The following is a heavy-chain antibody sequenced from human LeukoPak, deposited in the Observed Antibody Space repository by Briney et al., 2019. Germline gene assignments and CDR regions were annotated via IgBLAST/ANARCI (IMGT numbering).Heavy chain of an antibody. Sequence: ASVKVSCKASGYTFTGYYMHWVRQAPGQGLEWMGWINPNSGGANYAQKFQGWVTMTRDTSISTAYMELSRLRSDDTAVYYCARGSPATILVDYWGQGTLVTVSS. CDR2: INPNSGGA. CDR1: GYTFTGYY. V-gene: IGHV1-2*04. D-gene: IGHD5-24*01. J-gene: IGHJ4*02. CDR3: ARGSPATILVDY.